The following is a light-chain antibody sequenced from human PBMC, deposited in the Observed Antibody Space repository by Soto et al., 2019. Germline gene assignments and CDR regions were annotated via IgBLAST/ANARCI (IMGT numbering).Light chain of an antibody. J-gene: IGLJ2*01. Sequence: QSALTQPASVSGSPGQSITISCTGATSDVGGYNYVSWYQHHPGEALKLIIYNVNDRPSGVSDRFSASKSGNTASLTISGLQAEDEGDYYCSSHTSSITQVLFGGGTKLTVL. V-gene: IGLV2-14*03. CDR2: NVN. CDR1: TSDVGGYNY. CDR3: SSHTSSITQVL.